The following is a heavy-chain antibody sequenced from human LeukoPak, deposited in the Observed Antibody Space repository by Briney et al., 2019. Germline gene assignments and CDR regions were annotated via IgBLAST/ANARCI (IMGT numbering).Heavy chain of an antibody. CDR3: ARHERYCSSTSCYAPQTFDP. CDR1: GGSISSSNW. Sequence: SETLSLTCAVSGGSISSSNWWSWVRQPPGKGLEWIGEIYHSGSTYYNPSLKSRVTISVDTSKNQFSLKLSSVTAADTAVYYCARHERYCSSTSCYAPQTFDPWGQGTLVTVSS. J-gene: IGHJ5*02. CDR2: IYHSGST. D-gene: IGHD2-2*01. V-gene: IGHV4-4*02.